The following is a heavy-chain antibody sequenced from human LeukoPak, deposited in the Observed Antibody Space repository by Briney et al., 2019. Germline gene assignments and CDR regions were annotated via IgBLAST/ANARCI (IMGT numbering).Heavy chain of an antibody. J-gene: IGHJ4*02. CDR1: GFSFSRTW. D-gene: IGHD2-21*01. CDR3: ARAYY. CDR2: IEPDGNEK. V-gene: IGHV3-7*01. Sequence: GGSLTLSCAASGFSFSRTWMSWVRQAPGKGPEWVANIEPDGNEKGYVNSVKGRFTISRDNAKNSLSLEMNSLRVGGTAVYYCARAYYWGQGTLVTVS.